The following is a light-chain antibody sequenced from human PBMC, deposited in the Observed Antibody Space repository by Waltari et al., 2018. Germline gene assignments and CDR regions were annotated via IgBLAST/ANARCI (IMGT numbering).Light chain of an antibody. J-gene: IGKJ4*01. CDR1: QSVSSY. V-gene: IGKV3-11*01. CDR2: DAS. Sequence: VLIQSPATLSLSPGERATLSCRASQSVSSYLAWYQQKPGQAPRLLIYDASNRATGIPARFSGSGSGTDFTLTISSLEPEDFAVYYCQQRSNWLTFGGGTKVEIK. CDR3: QQRSNWLT.